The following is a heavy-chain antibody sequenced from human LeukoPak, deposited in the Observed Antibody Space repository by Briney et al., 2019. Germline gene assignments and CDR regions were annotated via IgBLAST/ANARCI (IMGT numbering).Heavy chain of an antibody. Sequence: SVKVSCKASGGTFSSYAISWVRQAPGQGLEWMGGIIPIFGTANYAQKFQGRVTITTDESTSTAYMELSSLRSEDTAVYYCARVTRGSSSALDYFDYWGQGALVTVSS. J-gene: IGHJ4*02. D-gene: IGHD6-6*01. CDR2: IIPIFGTA. V-gene: IGHV1-69*05. CDR3: ARVTRGSSSALDYFDY. CDR1: GGTFSSYA.